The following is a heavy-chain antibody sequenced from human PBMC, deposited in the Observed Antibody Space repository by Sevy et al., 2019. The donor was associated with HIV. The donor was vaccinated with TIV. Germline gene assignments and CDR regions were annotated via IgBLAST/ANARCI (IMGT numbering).Heavy chain of an antibody. Sequence: GGSLRLSCAASGFTFSSYAMSWVRQAPGKGLEWVSAISGSGGSTYYEDSVKGRFTISRDNSKNTLYLQMNSLRAEDTAVYYCAKGRPTGTRLYYDGMDVWGQGTTVTVSS. CDR2: ISGSGGST. J-gene: IGHJ6*02. CDR3: AKGRPTGTRLYYDGMDV. CDR1: GFTFSSYA. V-gene: IGHV3-23*01. D-gene: IGHD4-17*01.